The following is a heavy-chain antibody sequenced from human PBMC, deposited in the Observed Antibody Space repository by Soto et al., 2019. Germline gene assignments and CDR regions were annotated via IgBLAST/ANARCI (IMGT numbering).Heavy chain of an antibody. D-gene: IGHD2-15*01. Sequence: QVQLVQSGAEVKKPGASVKVSCKASGYTFTSYYMHWGRQAPGQGLEWMGIINPSGGSTSYAQKFQGRVTMTRDTSTSTVYMELSSLRSEDTAVYYCARLGYCSGGSCYPLYYFDYWGQGTLVTVSS. J-gene: IGHJ4*02. V-gene: IGHV1-46*03. CDR3: ARLGYCSGGSCYPLYYFDY. CDR1: GYTFTSYY. CDR2: INPSGGST.